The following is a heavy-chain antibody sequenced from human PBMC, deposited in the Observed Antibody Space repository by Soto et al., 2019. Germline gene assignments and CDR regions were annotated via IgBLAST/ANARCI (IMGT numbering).Heavy chain of an antibody. CDR3: AADDGDHYYYGMDV. V-gene: IGHV4-34*01. CDR1: GGSFSGYY. D-gene: IGHD4-17*01. Sequence: QVQLQQWGAGLLKPSETLSLTCAVYGGSFSGYYWSWIRQPPGKGLEWIGEINHSGSTNYNPSLKSRVTISVDTSKNQFSLKLSSVTAADTAVYYCAADDGDHYYYGMDVWGQGTTVTVSS. CDR2: INHSGST. J-gene: IGHJ6*02.